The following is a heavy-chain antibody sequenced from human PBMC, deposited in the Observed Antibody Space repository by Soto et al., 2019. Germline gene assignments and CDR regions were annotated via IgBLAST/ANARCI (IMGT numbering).Heavy chain of an antibody. J-gene: IGHJ3*02. Sequence: QLQLQESGTGLVKPSETLSRTCTVSGGSIRSSSYYWGWIRQPPGKGLERIGSIYYSGSTYYNPSLKSRVTISVNTSKNLFSLMLRSMTAAETALYYCARLDTGGIAMIAYIWGQGTMVAFAS. D-gene: IGHD2-21*01. CDR2: IYYSGST. CDR3: ARLDTGGIAMIAYI. V-gene: IGHV4-39*01. CDR1: GGSIRSSSYY.